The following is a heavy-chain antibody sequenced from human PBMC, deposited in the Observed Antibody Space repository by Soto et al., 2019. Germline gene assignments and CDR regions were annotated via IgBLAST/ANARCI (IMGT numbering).Heavy chain of an antibody. CDR3: TRDGYNSNWFDP. J-gene: IGHJ5*02. Sequence: SVGFCGNRIRKPPGKGLEWIGYIYYSGSTNYNPSLKSRVTISVDTSKNQFSLKLSSVTAADTAVYYCTRDGYNSNWFDPWGQGTPVTVSS. D-gene: IGHD5-12*01. CDR2: IYYSGST. CDR1: SVGFC. V-gene: IGHV4-61*08.